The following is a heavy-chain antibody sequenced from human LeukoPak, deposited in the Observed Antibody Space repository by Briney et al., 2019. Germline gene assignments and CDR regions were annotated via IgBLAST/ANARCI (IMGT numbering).Heavy chain of an antibody. CDR3: ARSAGIAVAGTSGYYGMDV. CDR2: ISYDGSNK. J-gene: IGHJ6*02. V-gene: IGHV3-30*04. D-gene: IGHD6-19*01. CDR1: GFTLSSFA. Sequence: GGSLRLSCAASGFTLSSFAMHWVRQAQGKGLEWVAVISYDGSNKYYADSVKGRFTISRDNSKNTLYLQMNSLRAEDTAVYYCARSAGIAVAGTSGYYGMDVWGQGTTVTVSS.